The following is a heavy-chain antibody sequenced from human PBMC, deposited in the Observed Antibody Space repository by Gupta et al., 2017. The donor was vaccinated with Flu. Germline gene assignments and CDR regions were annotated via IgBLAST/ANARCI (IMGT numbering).Heavy chain of an antibody. V-gene: IGHV2-5*01. Sequence: QITLKESGPALVKPTETLTLTCTFSGFSLTTDGVAVGWFRQPPGKAPEWLTLIFWNDKREISPSLGGRLTVTKDTARNQVVLTLTNLGPADTGTYFCAHVDFWSHYSALVDFWGQGAKVTVSS. J-gene: IGHJ4*02. CDR3: AHVDFWSHYSALVDF. D-gene: IGHD3-3*01. CDR1: GFSLTTDGVA. CDR2: IFWNDKR.